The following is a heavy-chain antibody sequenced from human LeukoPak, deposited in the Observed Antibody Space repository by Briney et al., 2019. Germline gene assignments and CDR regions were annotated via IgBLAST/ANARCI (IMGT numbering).Heavy chain of an antibody. CDR2: ISSSSSYI. CDR3: ARSSHYDILTGYSEEDAFDI. Sequence: PGGSLRLSCAASGFTFSSYSMNWVRQAPGKGLEWVSSISSSSSYIYYADSVKGRFTISRDNSKNTLYLQMNSLRVEDTAVYYCARSSHYDILTGYSEEDAFDIWGQGIMVTVSS. V-gene: IGHV3-21*04. J-gene: IGHJ3*02. D-gene: IGHD3-9*01. CDR1: GFTFSSYS.